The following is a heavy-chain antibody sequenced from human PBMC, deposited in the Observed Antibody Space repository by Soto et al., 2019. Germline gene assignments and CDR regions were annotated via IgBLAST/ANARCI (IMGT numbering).Heavy chain of an antibody. Sequence: EMQLLESGGGLVQPGGSLRLSCAASEFTFSSYAMSWVRQAPGKGLEWVSVISGSGGSTYYADSVKGRFTISRDNSKNTLYLQMNSLRVEDTAVYYCAQDLVVVPPASPYYYGMDVWGQGTTVTVSS. CDR2: ISGSGGST. V-gene: IGHV3-23*01. CDR1: EFTFSSYA. CDR3: AQDLVVVPPASPYYYGMDV. J-gene: IGHJ6*02. D-gene: IGHD2-2*01.